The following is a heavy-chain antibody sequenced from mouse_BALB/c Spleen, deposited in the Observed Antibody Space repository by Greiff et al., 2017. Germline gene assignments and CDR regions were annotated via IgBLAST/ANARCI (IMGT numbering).Heavy chain of an antibody. CDR1: GYTFTSYW. CDR3: TRGYGNYEDYAMDY. D-gene: IGHD2-10*02. V-gene: IGHV1-69*02. J-gene: IGHJ4*01. CDR2: IYPSDSYT. Sequence: VQLQQSGAELVRPGASVKLSCKASGYTFTSYWINWVKQRPGQGLEWIGNIYPSDSYTNYNQKFKDKATLTVDKSSSTAYMQLSSPTSEDSAVYYCTRGYGNYEDYAMDYWGQGTSVTVSS.